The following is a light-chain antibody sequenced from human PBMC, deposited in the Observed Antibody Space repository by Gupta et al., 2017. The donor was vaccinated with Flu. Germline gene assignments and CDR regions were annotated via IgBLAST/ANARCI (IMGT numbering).Light chain of an antibody. J-gene: IGLJ3*02. CDR3: QYSDNSLSGSWV. V-gene: IGLV1-40*01. Sequence: QSVLTQPPSVSGAPGQSITISCTGSSSNIGADYDVHWYQQLPGTAPKLLIDCNFKRRSGVPDRFSCATSCTSASLVTTGRQVEDEADDYCQYSDNSLSGSWVFGGGTKVTVL. CDR1: SSNIGADYD. CDR2: CNF.